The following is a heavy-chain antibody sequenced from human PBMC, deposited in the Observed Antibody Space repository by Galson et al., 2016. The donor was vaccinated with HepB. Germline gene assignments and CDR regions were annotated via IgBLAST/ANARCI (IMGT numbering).Heavy chain of an antibody. V-gene: IGHV1-46*01. CDR3: ARDLVEGITTQNYYYYGMDV. CDR2: INPSGIAT. J-gene: IGHJ6*02. CDR1: GYTFSNYY. D-gene: IGHD1-1*01. Sequence: SVKVSCKASGYTFSNYYMHWVRQAPGQGFEWMGVINPSGIATSYAQKFQGRVTMTRDSSTSTLYMELSCLRSEDTAVYYCARDLVEGITTQNYYYYGMDVWGQGTTVTVSS.